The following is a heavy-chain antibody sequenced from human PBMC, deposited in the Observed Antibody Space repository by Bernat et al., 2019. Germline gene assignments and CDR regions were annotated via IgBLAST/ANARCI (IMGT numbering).Heavy chain of an antibody. CDR2: ISSSGSTI. Sequence: EVQLVESGGGLVQPGGSLRLSCAASGFTFSSYEMNWVRQAPGKGLEWVSYISSSGSTIYYADSVKGRFTISRDNAKNSLYLQMNSLRAEDTAVYYCARGPNTIFGTGDWFDTWGQGTLVTVSS. CDR3: ARGPNTIFGTGDWFDT. D-gene: IGHD3-3*01. V-gene: IGHV3-48*03. J-gene: IGHJ5*02. CDR1: GFTFSSYE.